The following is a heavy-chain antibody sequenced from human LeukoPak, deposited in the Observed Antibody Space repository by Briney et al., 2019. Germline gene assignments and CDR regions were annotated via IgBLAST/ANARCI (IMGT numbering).Heavy chain of an antibody. D-gene: IGHD2-2*01. CDR3: ARLADCSSSSCRSFDY. J-gene: IGHJ4*02. CDR2: INPDTGGT. CDR1: GYTFTGYY. Sequence: VASVKVSCKASGYTFTGYYLHWVRQAPGQGLEWMGWINPDTGGTTYAQKFQGRVTMTRDTSISTAYMELSRLRSDDTAVYYCARLADCSSSSCRSFDYWGQGTLVTVSS. V-gene: IGHV1-2*02.